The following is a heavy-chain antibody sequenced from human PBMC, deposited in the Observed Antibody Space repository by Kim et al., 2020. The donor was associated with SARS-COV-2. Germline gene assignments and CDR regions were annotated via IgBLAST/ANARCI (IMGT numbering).Heavy chain of an antibody. V-gene: IGHV4-59*01. CDR1: GGSISNYY. CDR2: IYYSGST. Sequence: SETLSLTCTVSGGSISNYYWSWIRQPPGKGLEWIGYIYYSGSTNYNPSLKSRVTISVDTSKNQFSLKLSSVTAADTAGYYCARDSSMAGYPHFDPWGQGTLVTVSS. CDR3: ARDSSMAGYPHFDP. D-gene: IGHD6-19*01. J-gene: IGHJ5*02.